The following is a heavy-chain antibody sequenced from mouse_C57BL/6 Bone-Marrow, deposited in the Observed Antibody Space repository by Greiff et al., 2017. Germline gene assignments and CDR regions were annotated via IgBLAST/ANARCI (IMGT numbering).Heavy chain of an antibody. CDR1: GYTFTNYW. V-gene: IGHV1-64*01. J-gene: IGHJ4*01. CDR2: MHPNGGSP. Sequence: QVQLQQPGAELVKPGASVKLSCKASGYTFTNYWMHWVKQRPGQGLEWIGMMHPNGGSPDYNEKFKSEASMELSSLTSEDSAVYYCARSYDYDDYTMDCWSQGTSVTVSS. CDR3: ARSYDYDDYTMDC. D-gene: IGHD2-4*01.